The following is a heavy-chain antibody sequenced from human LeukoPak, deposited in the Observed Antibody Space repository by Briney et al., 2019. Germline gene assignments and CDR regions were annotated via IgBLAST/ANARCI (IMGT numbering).Heavy chain of an antibody. CDR2: ISSSGSTV. Sequence: GGSLRLSCAGSGFTFSDYYMSWIRQAPGKGLEWVSYISSSGSTVYYADSVKGRFTISRDNAKNSLYLQMNSLRAEDTAVYYCAREGEPDSPNDYWGQGTLVTVSS. D-gene: IGHD1-14*01. CDR1: GFTFSDYY. V-gene: IGHV3-11*01. J-gene: IGHJ4*02. CDR3: AREGEPDSPNDY.